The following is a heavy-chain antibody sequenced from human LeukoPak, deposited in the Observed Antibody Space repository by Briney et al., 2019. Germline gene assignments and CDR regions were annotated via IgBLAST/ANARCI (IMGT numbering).Heavy chain of an antibody. CDR1: GFTLRSYW. CDR3: ARSGLSRFGF. J-gene: IGHJ4*02. D-gene: IGHD2/OR15-2a*01. CDR2: INSDGSST. V-gene: IGHV3-74*01. Sequence: GGSLRLSCAASGFTLRSYWMHWVRQAPGKGLVWVSRINSDGSSTSYADSVKGRFTISRDNSRNTLYLQMNSLRAEDTAVYYCARSGLSRFGFWGQGTLVTVSS.